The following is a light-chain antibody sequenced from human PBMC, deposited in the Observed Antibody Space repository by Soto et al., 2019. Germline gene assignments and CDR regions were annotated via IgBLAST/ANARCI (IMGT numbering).Light chain of an antibody. J-gene: IGKJ5*01. Sequence: EIVLTQSPATLSLSPGERATLSCRASPSVTNFLAWYQQKPGQAPRLLIYGAFNRATGIPARFSGSGSGTHFTLTISSLEPEYFAVYYCQQRNIWPPVTFGQGTRLEIK. V-gene: IGKV3-11*01. CDR3: QQRNIWPPVT. CDR1: PSVTNF. CDR2: GAF.